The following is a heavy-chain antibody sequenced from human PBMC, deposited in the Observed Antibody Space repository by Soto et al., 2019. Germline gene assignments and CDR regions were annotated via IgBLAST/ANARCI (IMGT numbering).Heavy chain of an antibody. Sequence: PGGSLRLSCAASGFTFSSYGMHWVRQAPGKGLEWVAVISYDGSNKYYADSVKGRFTISRDNSKNTLYLQMNSLRAEDTAVYYCARDTSEWLANSIYYYGMDVWGQGTTVTVSS. J-gene: IGHJ6*02. CDR1: GFTFSSYG. CDR2: ISYDGSNK. CDR3: ARDTSEWLANSIYYYGMDV. D-gene: IGHD6-19*01. V-gene: IGHV3-30*03.